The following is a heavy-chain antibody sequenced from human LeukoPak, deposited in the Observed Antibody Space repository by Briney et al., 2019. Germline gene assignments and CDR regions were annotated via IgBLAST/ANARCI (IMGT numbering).Heavy chain of an antibody. J-gene: IGHJ4*02. CDR3: ARDTIVVVPAASFDY. V-gene: IGHV1-2*02. CDR1: GYTFTGYY. Sequence: AASVKVSCKASGYTFTGYYMHWVRQAPGQGLEWMGWINPNSGGTNYVQKFQGRVTMTRDTSISTAYMELSRLRSEDTAVYYCARDTIVVVPAASFDYWGQGTLVTVSS. CDR2: INPNSGGT. D-gene: IGHD2-2*01.